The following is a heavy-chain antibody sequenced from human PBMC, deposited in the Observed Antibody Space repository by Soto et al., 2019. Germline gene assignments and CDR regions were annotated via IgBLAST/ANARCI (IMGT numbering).Heavy chain of an antibody. CDR3: STGGGGYCSGSSCPNY. Sequence: QVQLVQSGAEVKKPGASVRVSCKASGNTFTSHDINWVRQASGQGLEWIGWMNPNSGNTGYSQTYQARVTMTRNTSIRTAYMELSSLTTEDTAVYYCSTGGGGYCSGSSCPNYWGQGTLVTVSS. CDR2: MNPNSGNT. CDR1: GNTFTSHD. D-gene: IGHD2-2*03. J-gene: IGHJ4*02. V-gene: IGHV1-8*01.